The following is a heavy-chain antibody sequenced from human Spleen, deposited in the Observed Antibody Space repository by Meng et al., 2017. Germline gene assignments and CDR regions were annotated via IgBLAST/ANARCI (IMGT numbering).Heavy chain of an antibody. J-gene: IGHJ4*02. D-gene: IGHD2-8*01. Sequence: ESLKISCAASGFTFSSYAMHWIRQPPGKGLEWMGEINQSGTTSYNPSLKSRVTISVDTSTNQVSLKLSSVTAADTAMYYCARGTNLHTLTQWGQGTLVTVSS. V-gene: IGHV4-34*01. CDR2: INQSGTT. CDR1: GFTFSSYA. CDR3: ARGTNLHTLTQ.